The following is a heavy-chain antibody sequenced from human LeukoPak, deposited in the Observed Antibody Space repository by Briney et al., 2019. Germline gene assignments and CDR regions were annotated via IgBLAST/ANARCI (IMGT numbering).Heavy chain of an antibody. CDR2: MNANSGKT. Sequence: ASVKVSCKASGYTFTSCDINWVRQATGQGLEWMGYMNANSGKTGYAQKFQDRVTMTWDTSISTAYMELSSLRSEDTAVYYCAREFRREASWGQGTLVTVSS. V-gene: IGHV1-8*01. J-gene: IGHJ4*02. CDR3: AREFRREAS. CDR1: GYTFTSCD.